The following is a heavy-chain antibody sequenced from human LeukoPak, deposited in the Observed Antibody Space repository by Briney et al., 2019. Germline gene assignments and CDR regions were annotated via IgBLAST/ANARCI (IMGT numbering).Heavy chain of an antibody. J-gene: IGHJ6*03. CDR1: GFTFSNCA. CDR3: AKDWGKHYGSGSYYDYYYMDV. V-gene: IGHV3-30*04. Sequence: GGSLRLSCAASGFTFSNCAIHWVRQTPGKGLEGVAVISYDGSNKYYADSVKGRFTISRDNSKNTLYLQMNSLRAEDTAVYYCAKDWGKHYGSGSYYDYYYMDVWGKGTTVTVSS. D-gene: IGHD3-10*01. CDR2: ISYDGSNK.